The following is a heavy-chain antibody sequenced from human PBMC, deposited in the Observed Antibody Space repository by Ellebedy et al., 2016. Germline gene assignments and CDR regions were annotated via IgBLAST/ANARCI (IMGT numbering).Heavy chain of an antibody. D-gene: IGHD1-1*01. V-gene: IGHV4-59*02. J-gene: IGHJ3*01. Sequence: SETLSLTCNVSGGSVSSDYWNWIRRPPGKGLEWIGFVFHSGATLYSPSLKSRVTMSVDTSKSQFSLRLTSVTAADTAVYYCAKWNGDWNAFDVWGQGTMVTVSS. CDR2: VFHSGAT. CDR1: GGSVSSDY. CDR3: AKWNGDWNAFDV.